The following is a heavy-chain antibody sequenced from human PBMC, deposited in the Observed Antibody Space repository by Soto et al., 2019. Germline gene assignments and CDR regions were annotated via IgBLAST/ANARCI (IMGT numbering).Heavy chain of an antibody. J-gene: IGHJ6*02. CDR1: GFTFSSYA. D-gene: IGHD2-2*01. CDR3: ARYIPGVRYYGMDV. Sequence: EVQLLESGGGLVQPGGSLRLSCAASGFTFSSYAMKWVHQAPGKGLEWVSLIGESGTPTYYADSVKGRFTISRDNSGNTLFLEMYSLRAEDTAVYHCARYIPGVRYYGMDVWGQGTTVTVSS. V-gene: IGHV3-23*01. CDR2: IGESGTPT.